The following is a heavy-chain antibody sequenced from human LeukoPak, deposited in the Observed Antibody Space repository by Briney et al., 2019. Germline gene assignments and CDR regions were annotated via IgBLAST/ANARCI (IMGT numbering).Heavy chain of an antibody. V-gene: IGHV4-59*01. CDR3: ARSVSGFDHFDY. CDR2: FYFSGTT. J-gene: IGHJ4*02. D-gene: IGHD5-12*01. CDR1: GVSISNYY. Sequence: SETLSLTCTVSGVSISNYYWSWIRQPPGMGLEWIGYFYFSGTTAYNPSLKSRVTISADTSKNQFPLTLSSVTAADTAVYFCARSVSGFDHFDYWGQGTLATVSS.